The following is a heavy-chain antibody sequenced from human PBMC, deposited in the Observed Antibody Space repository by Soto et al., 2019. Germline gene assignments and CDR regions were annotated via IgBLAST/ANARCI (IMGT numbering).Heavy chain of an antibody. V-gene: IGHV4-59*01. D-gene: IGHD6-19*01. CDR1: GGSITSFY. CDR3: AREGNGWYYSDY. Sequence: TETLSLTGTDSGGSITSFYWSWIRQTPGKGLEWIGHISYTGSTNYNPSLKSRVTIAVDTSKNQFSLNLTSVTAADTAVYYCAREGNGWYYSDYWGQGALVTVSS. J-gene: IGHJ4*02. CDR2: ISYTGST.